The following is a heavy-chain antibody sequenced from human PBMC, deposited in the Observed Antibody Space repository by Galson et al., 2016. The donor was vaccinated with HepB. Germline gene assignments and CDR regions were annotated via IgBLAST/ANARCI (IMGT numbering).Heavy chain of an antibody. J-gene: IGHJ3*01. Sequence: QSGAEVKKPGESLKISCKTSGYGFTRYWIGWVRQMPGRGLEWMGITYPDDSETRYSPSFQGQVTISSDKSTKTVYLQWSGLKASDTATCYCARVAWGPDDAFDVWGQGTVVTVSS. CDR2: TYPDDSET. CDR1: GYGFTRYW. V-gene: IGHV5-51*03. CDR3: ARVAWGPDDAFDV. D-gene: IGHD7-27*01.